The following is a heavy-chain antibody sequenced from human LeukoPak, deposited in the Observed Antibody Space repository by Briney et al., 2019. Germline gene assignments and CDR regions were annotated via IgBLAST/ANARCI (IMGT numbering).Heavy chain of an antibody. Sequence: SETLSLTCTVPGGSISSYYWSWIRQPPGKGLEWIGYIYYSGSTNYNPSLKSRVTISVDTSKNQFSLKLSSVTAADTAVYYCARPNKYYYYMDVWGKGTTVTVSS. J-gene: IGHJ6*03. CDR3: ARPNKYYYYMDV. CDR1: GGSISSYY. D-gene: IGHD1/OR15-1a*01. V-gene: IGHV4-59*01. CDR2: IYYSGST.